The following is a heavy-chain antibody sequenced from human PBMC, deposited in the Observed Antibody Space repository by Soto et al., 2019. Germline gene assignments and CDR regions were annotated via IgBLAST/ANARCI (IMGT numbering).Heavy chain of an antibody. CDR1: GFPLSRYW. Sequence: GGSLRLSCATSGFPLSRYWMIWVRQAPGKGLEWVANIKEDGSEKNYVDSVKGRFTISRDNAENSLYLQMNSLRDEDTAVYYCAKRMAHKGTSSIRPGTPWSDPWGQGTLVTVSS. J-gene: IGHJ5*02. V-gene: IGHV3-7*01. CDR2: IKEDGSEK. CDR3: AKRMAHKGTSSIRPGTPWSDP. D-gene: IGHD1-1*01.